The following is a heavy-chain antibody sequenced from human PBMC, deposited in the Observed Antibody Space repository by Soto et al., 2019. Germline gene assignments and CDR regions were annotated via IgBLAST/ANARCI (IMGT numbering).Heavy chain of an antibody. CDR3: ARDLGYSRGDAFDI. J-gene: IGHJ3*02. Sequence: SVKVSCKASGGTFSSYTISWVRQAPGQGLEWMGRIIPILGIANYAQKFQGRVTITADKSTSTAYMELSSLRSEDTAVYYCARDLGYSRGDAFDIWGQGTMVTVSS. D-gene: IGHD6-19*01. CDR1: GGTFSSYT. V-gene: IGHV1-69*04. CDR2: IIPILGIA.